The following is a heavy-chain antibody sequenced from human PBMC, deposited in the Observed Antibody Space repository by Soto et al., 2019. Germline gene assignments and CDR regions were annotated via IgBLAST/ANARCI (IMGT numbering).Heavy chain of an antibody. CDR3: ARGNVLRLLAGAFDI. V-gene: IGHV4-30-2*01. J-gene: IGHJ3*02. CDR1: GGSISSGGYS. D-gene: IGHD3-3*01. CDR2: IYHSGST. Sequence: PSETLSLTCAVSGGSISSGGYSWSWIRQPPGKGLEWIGYIYHSGSTYYNPSLKSRVTISVDRSKNQFSLKLSSVTAADTAVYYCARGNVLRLLAGAFDIWGQGTMVTVSS.